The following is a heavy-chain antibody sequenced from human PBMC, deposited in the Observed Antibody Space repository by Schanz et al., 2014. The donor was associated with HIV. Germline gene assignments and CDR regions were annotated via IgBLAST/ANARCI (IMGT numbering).Heavy chain of an antibody. J-gene: IGHJ2*01. CDR1: VGSFTDYY. D-gene: IGHD1-26*01. CDR2: IKHSGST. V-gene: IGHV4-34*01. Sequence: QVQLHQWGAGLLKPSETLSLTCAVYVGSFTDYYWTWIRQPPGKGLEWIGEIKHSGSTNYNPSLKSRVAFSVDTSRSQFSLKVNSVTAADTALYFCARVRSGSTAGYFDLWGRGTPVTVSS. CDR3: ARVRSGSTAGYFDL.